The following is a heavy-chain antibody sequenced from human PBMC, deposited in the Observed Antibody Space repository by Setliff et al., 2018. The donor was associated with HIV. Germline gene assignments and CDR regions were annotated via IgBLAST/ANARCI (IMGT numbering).Heavy chain of an antibody. J-gene: IGHJ6*03. CDR3: ARVPVSNYYYYMDV. CDR1: GYTFINYH. Sequence: ASVKVSCKASGYTFINYHITWVRQAPGQGLEWVGSISASSVNTNYTQGRVTMATGISTSTAYMELRSLRSADSAVHYCARVPVSNYYYYMDVWGKGTTVTVS. V-gene: IGHV1-18*01. CDR2: ISASSVNT.